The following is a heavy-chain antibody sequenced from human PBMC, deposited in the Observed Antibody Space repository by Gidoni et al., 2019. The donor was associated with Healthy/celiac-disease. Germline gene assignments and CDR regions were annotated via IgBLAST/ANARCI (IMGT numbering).Heavy chain of an antibody. Sequence: QVQLQQWGAGLLKPSETLSLTCAVYGGSFRGYYWSWIRQPPGKGLEWSGEINHSGSTNYNPALKSRVTISVDTSKNQFSLKLSAVTAADTAGYYCARAKGYCSSTSCWGRWFDPWGQGTLVTVSS. CDR3: ARAKGYCSSTSCWGRWFDP. J-gene: IGHJ5*02. D-gene: IGHD2-2*01. CDR2: INHSGST. CDR1: GGSFRGYY. V-gene: IGHV4-34*01.